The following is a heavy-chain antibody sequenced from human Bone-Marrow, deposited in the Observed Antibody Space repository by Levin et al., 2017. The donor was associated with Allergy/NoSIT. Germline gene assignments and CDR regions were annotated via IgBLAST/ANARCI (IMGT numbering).Heavy chain of an antibody. D-gene: IGHD5-18*01. CDR3: AKDPDTAGN. Sequence: GGSLRLSCAASGFTFDDYAMHWVRQAPGKGLEWVSGISWNSGSIGYADSVKGRFTISRDNAKNSLYLQMNSLRAEDTALYYCAKDPDTAGNWGQGTLVTVSS. CDR1: GFTFDDYA. CDR2: ISWNSGSI. J-gene: IGHJ4*02. V-gene: IGHV3-9*01.